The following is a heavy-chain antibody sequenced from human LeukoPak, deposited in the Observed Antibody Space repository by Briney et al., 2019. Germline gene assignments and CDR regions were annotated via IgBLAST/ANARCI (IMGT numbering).Heavy chain of an antibody. Sequence: SETLSLTCTVSGDSISGSSYYWGWVRQPPGKGPEWIASIYYSGSTYYNPSLKRRVTISVDTSKNQFYLSLYSVTAADTALYYCASQRASRPFDYWGQGTLVTVSS. CDR2: IYYSGST. CDR1: GDSISGSSYY. J-gene: IGHJ4*02. D-gene: IGHD6-6*01. CDR3: ASQRASRPFDY. V-gene: IGHV4-39*01.